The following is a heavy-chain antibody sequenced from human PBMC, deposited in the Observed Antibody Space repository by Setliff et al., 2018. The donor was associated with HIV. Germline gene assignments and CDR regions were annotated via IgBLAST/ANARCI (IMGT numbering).Heavy chain of an antibody. Sequence: PSETLSLTCTVSGGSIRSSSHYWGWIRQPPGKGLEWIGNILYSGTTFYNPSLRSRVTISVDTSKNQFSLKLSSVTAADTAVYYCARPQLGWGGGSHFDYWGQGTLVTVSS. CDR1: GGSIRSSSHY. CDR2: ILYSGTT. J-gene: IGHJ4*02. CDR3: ARPQLGWGGGSHFDY. V-gene: IGHV4-39*01. D-gene: IGHD1-1*01.